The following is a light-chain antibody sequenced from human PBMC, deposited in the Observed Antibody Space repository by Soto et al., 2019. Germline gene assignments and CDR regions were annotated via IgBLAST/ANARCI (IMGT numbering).Light chain of an antibody. CDR1: QSGSST. J-gene: IGKJ4*01. Sequence: EIVMTQSPATLSVSPGERATLSCRASQSGSSTLAWYQQQPGHGPRLLIYAASPRANGIPARFSGSGSGTEFTLTISSLQSEDFAVYYCQQYSNWPLTFGGGTKVEIK. V-gene: IGKV3-15*01. CDR3: QQYSNWPLT. CDR2: AAS.